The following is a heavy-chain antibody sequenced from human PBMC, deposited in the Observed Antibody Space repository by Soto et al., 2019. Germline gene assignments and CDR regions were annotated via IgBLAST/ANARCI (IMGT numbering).Heavy chain of an antibody. CDR3: AKYIAGRVAVAGHYYYYGMDV. Sequence: GGSLRLSCAASGFTFSSYAMSWVRQAPGKGLEWVSAISGSGGSTYYADSVKGRFTISRDNSKNTLYLQMNSLRAEDTAVYYCAKYIAGRVAVAGHYYYYGMDVWGQGTTVTVSS. J-gene: IGHJ6*02. CDR2: ISGSGGST. V-gene: IGHV3-23*01. CDR1: GFTFSSYA. D-gene: IGHD6-19*01.